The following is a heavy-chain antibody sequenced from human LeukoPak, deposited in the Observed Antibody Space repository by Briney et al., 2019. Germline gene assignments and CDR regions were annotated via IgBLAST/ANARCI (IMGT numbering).Heavy chain of an antibody. Sequence: GASVKVSCKASGYTFTSYGISWVGQAPGQGLEWMGWISAYNGNTNYAQKLQGRVTMTTDTSTSTAYMELRSLRSDDTAVYYCARDLPDTVTTIVDAFDIWGQGTMVTVSS. CDR1: GYTFTSYG. J-gene: IGHJ3*02. D-gene: IGHD4-17*01. V-gene: IGHV1-18*01. CDR2: ISAYNGNT. CDR3: ARDLPDTVTTIVDAFDI.